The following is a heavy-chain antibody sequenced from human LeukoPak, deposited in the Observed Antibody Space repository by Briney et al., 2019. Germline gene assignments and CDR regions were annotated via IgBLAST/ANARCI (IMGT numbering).Heavy chain of an antibody. CDR2: IYYSGST. J-gene: IGHJ4*02. CDR3: ARGVGYGSGSYYPDY. V-gene: IGHV4-59*01. D-gene: IGHD3-10*01. CDR1: GGSMSSYY. Sequence: PSETLSLTCTVSGGSMSSYYWSWIRQPPGKGLEWIGYIYYSGSTKYNPSLKSRVAISVDTSKNQFSLKLSSVTAADTAVYYCARGVGYGSGSYYPDYWGQGTLVTVSS.